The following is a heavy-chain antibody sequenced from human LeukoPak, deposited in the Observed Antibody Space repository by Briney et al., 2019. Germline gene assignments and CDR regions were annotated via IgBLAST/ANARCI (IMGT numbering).Heavy chain of an antibody. D-gene: IGHD3-10*01. CDR1: GYTFTSYD. CDR3: ARGRRDMVRGVIKYNWFDP. J-gene: IGHJ5*02. CDR2: MNPNSGNT. V-gene: IGHV1-8*01. Sequence: GASVKVSCKASGYTFTSYDINWVRQATGQGLEWMGWMNPNSGNTGYAQKFQGRVTMTRNTSISTAYMELSSLRSEDTAVYYCARGRRDMVRGVIKYNWFDPWGQGTLVTVSS.